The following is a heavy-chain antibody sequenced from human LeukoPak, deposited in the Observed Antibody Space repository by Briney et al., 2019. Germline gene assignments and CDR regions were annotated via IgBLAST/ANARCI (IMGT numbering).Heavy chain of an antibody. D-gene: IGHD5-18*01. Sequence: SETLSLTYTVSGGSISSSSAYWGWIRQPPGKGLEWIGSIYYSKNTYYNPSLKSRVTISADPSKNQFSLTLGSVSATDTAVYYCVSPRGFSYGYFDYWGQGTLVTVSS. J-gene: IGHJ4*02. V-gene: IGHV4-39*01. CDR1: GGSISSSSAY. CDR2: IYYSKNT. CDR3: VSPRGFSYGYFDY.